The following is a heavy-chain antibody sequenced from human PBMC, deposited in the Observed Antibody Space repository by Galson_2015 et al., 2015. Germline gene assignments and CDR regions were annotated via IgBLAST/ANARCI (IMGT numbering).Heavy chain of an antibody. V-gene: IGHV4-39*01. D-gene: IGHD2-15*01. CDR1: GGSISSSSYY. CDR3: ARRSSGGYRENAFDI. Sequence: LSLTCTVSGGSISSSSYYWGWIRQPPGKGLEWIGSIYYSGSTYYNPSLKSRVTISVDTSKNQFSLKLSSVTAADTAVYYCARRSSGGYRENAFDIWGQGTMVTVSS. J-gene: IGHJ3*02. CDR2: IYYSGST.